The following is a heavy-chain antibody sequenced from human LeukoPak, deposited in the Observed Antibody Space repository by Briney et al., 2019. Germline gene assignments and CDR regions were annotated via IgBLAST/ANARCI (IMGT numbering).Heavy chain of an antibody. CDR2: FSGGGDTT. D-gene: IGHD1-26*01. V-gene: IGHV3-23*01. CDR3: AKDRGGFIVGATFDY. Sequence: GGSLRLSCAASGFXFSWYAISWVRQAPGKGREWVSSFSGGGDTTYYAASVKGRFTISRDNSKNTLYLQMSSLRAEDTAVYYCAKDRGGFIVGATFDYWGHGTLVTVSS. J-gene: IGHJ4*01. CDR1: GFXFSWYA.